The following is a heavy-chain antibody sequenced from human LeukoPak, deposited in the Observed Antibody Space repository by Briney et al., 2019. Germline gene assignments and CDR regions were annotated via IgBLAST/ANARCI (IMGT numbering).Heavy chain of an antibody. CDR3: AREVAHCGGDCYPSTTNWFDP. V-gene: IGHV1-2*02. Sequence: ASVKVSCKASGYTFTGYYMHWVRQAPGQGLEWMGWINPNSGGTNYAQKFQGRVTMTRDTSISTAYMELSRLRSDDTAVYYCAREVAHCGGDCYPSTTNWFDPWGQGTLVTISS. CDR2: INPNSGGT. CDR1: GYTFTGYY. J-gene: IGHJ5*02. D-gene: IGHD2-21*02.